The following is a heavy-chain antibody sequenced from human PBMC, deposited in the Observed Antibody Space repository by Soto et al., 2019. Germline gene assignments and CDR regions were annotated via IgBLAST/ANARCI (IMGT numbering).Heavy chain of an antibody. CDR1: GGSISSFY. CDR3: ARADLEYYDILTGFYFDY. CDR2: IYYSGST. D-gene: IGHD3-9*01. Sequence: SETLSLTCTVSGGSISSFYWSWIRQPPGKGLEWIGYIYYSGSTNYNPSLKSRFTISVDTSKTQFSLKLSSVTAADPAVYYCARADLEYYDILTGFYFDYWGYGTLVTVSS. J-gene: IGHJ4*01. V-gene: IGHV4-59*01.